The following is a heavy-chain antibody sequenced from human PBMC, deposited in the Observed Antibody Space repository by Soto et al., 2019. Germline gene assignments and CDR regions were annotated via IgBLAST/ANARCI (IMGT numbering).Heavy chain of an antibody. CDR2: IDWDDDK. CDR1: GFSLTTSGMC. CDR3: ARSLTVTHNWFDP. V-gene: IGHV2-70*01. D-gene: IGHD4-17*01. Sequence: SGPTLVNPTQTLTLTCTFSGFSLTTSGMCVSWIRQPPGKALEWLALIDWDDDKYYSTSLDTRLTISKDTSKNQVVLTMTNMGPVDTATYYCARSLTVTHNWFDPWGQGILVTSPQ. J-gene: IGHJ5*02.